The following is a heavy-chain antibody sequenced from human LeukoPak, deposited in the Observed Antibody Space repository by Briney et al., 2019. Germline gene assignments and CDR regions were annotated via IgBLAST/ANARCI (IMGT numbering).Heavy chain of an antibody. V-gene: IGHV3-48*04. CDR3: AGYHWNSGVVY. Sequence: PGGSLRLSCAASGFTFSSYAMSWVRQAPGQGLEWVSYISRSGDTIDYADSVKGRFSISRDNAKNSLYLQMNSLRAEDTAVYYCAGYHWNSGVVYWGQGTLVTVSS. D-gene: IGHD1-7*01. J-gene: IGHJ4*02. CDR1: GFTFSSYA. CDR2: ISRSGDTI.